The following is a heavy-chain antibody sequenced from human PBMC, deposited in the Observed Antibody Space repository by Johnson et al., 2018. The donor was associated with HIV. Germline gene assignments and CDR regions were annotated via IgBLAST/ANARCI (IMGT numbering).Heavy chain of an antibody. CDR1: GFTFSSYW. Sequence: VQLVESGGGLVQPGGSLKLSCAAYGFTFSSYWMSWVRQAPGKGLEWVANIKQDGSEKYYVDSVKGRFTISRDNAKNSLYLQMNSLRAEDTAVYYCARGGWVFDAFDIWGQGTMVTVSS. CDR2: IKQDGSEK. J-gene: IGHJ3*02. V-gene: IGHV3-7*05. D-gene: IGHD6-13*01. CDR3: ARGGWVFDAFDI.